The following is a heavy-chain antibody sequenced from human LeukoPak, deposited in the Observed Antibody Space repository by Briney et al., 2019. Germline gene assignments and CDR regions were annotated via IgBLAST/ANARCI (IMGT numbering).Heavy chain of an antibody. D-gene: IGHD3-10*01. J-gene: IGHJ4*02. CDR2: IYYSGST. V-gene: IGHV4-31*03. CDR3: ARGLGRFGELLGCYFDY. CDR1: GGSISSGGYY. Sequence: SQTLSLTCTVSGGSISSGGYYWSWIRQHPGKGLEWIGYIYYSGSTYYNPSLKSRVTISVDTSKNQFSLKLSSVTAADTAVYYCARGLGRFGELLGCYFDYWGQGTLVTVSS.